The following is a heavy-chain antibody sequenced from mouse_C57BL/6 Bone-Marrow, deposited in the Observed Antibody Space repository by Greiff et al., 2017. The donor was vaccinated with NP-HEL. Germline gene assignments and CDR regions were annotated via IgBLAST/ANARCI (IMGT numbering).Heavy chain of an antibody. CDR2: ISYDGSN. CDR3: AREYGSSHWYFDV. D-gene: IGHD1-1*01. CDR1: GYSITSGYY. V-gene: IGHV3-6*01. J-gene: IGHJ1*03. Sequence: EVHLVESGPGLVKPSQSLSLTCSVTGYSITSGYYWNWIRQFPGNKLEWMGYISYDGSNNYNPSLKNRISITRDTSKNQFFLKLNSVTTEDTATYYCAREYGSSHWYFDVWGTGTTVTVSS.